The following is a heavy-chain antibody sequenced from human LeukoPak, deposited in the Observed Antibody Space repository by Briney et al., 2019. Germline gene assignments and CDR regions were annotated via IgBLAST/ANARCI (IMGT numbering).Heavy chain of an antibody. Sequence: GGSLRLSCVASGFTFSSYSMTWVRQAPGKGLEWVSVIYSGGSTYYADSVKGRFTISRDNSKNTLYLQMNSLRAEDTAVYYCARSIAARPLIYYGMDVWGQGTTVTVSS. CDR3: ARSIAARPLIYYGMDV. CDR1: GFTFSSYS. CDR2: IYSGGST. V-gene: IGHV3-66*01. D-gene: IGHD6-6*01. J-gene: IGHJ6*02.